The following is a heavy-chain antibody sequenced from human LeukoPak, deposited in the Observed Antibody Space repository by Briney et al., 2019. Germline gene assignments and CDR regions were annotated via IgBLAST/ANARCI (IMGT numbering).Heavy chain of an antibody. V-gene: IGHV4-34*01. CDR3: ARGRLAARPRTNWFDP. D-gene: IGHD6-6*01. Sequence: SETLSLTCAVYGGSFRGYYWSWIRQPPGKGLEWIGEINHSGSTNYNPSLKSRVTISVDTSKNQFSLKLSSVTAADTAVYYCARGRLAARPRTNWFDPWGQGTLVTVSS. CDR2: INHSGST. CDR1: GGSFRGYY. J-gene: IGHJ5*02.